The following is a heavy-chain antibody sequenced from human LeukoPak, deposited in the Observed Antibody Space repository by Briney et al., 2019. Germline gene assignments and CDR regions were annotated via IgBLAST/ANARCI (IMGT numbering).Heavy chain of an antibody. V-gene: IGHV4-39*01. J-gene: IGHJ4*02. CDR1: GGSISTSNYY. D-gene: IGHD3-9*01. Sequence: SETLSLTCTVSGGSISTSNYYWGWIRQPPGKGLEWIGNIFYSGSTYYNPSLKSRVTISVDTSKNQFSLKLSSVTAADTAVYYCARYTDYYDILTGYQGRYDYWGQGTLVTVSS. CDR3: ARYTDYYDILTGYQGRYDY. CDR2: IFYSGST.